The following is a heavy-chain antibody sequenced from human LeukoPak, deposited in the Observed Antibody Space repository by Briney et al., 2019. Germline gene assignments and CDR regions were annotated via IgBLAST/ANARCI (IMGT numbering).Heavy chain of an antibody. V-gene: IGHV1-3*01. Sequence: ASVKVSCKASGYTFTSYAMHWVRQAPGQRLEWMGWINAGNGNTKYSQKFQGRVTITADESTSTAYMELSSLRSEDTAVYYCARDRIAAAGLLDYWGQGTLVTVSS. CDR2: INAGNGNT. J-gene: IGHJ4*02. CDR1: GYTFTSYA. CDR3: ARDRIAAAGLLDY. D-gene: IGHD6-13*01.